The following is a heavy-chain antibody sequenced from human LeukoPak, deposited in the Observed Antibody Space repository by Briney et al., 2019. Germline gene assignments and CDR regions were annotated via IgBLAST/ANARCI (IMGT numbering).Heavy chain of an antibody. D-gene: IGHD3-22*01. CDR2: ISNSDGNT. J-gene: IGHJ4*02. V-gene: IGHV3-23*01. CDR3: AVHNSGFCY. CDR1: GFTFSSYA. Sequence: GGSLRLSCIASGFTFSSYAMSWVRQAPGKGLEWASTISNSDGNTYYADSVKGRFTISRDNSKNTLYLQMNSLRAEDTAVYYCAVHNSGFCYWGQGTQVTVSS.